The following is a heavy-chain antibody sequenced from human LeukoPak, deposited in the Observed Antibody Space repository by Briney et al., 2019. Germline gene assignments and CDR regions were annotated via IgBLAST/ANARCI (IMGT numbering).Heavy chain of an antibody. Sequence: GGSLRLSCAASGFTFSSYWMTWVRQAPGKGLEWVANIKQDGSEKYYVDSVKGRLTISRDNAKNSLYLQMNSLRAEDTAVYYCARHPATVTPWYFDYWGQGTLVTVSS. J-gene: IGHJ4*02. CDR3: ARHPATVTPWYFDY. CDR2: IKQDGSEK. D-gene: IGHD4-17*01. V-gene: IGHV3-7*03. CDR1: GFTFSSYW.